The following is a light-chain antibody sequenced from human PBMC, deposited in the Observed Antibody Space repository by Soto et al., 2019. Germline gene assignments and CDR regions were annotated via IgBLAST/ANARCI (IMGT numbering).Light chain of an antibody. CDR2: DAS. J-gene: IGKJ2*01. V-gene: IGKV3-20*01. CDR3: QQYGGSPPGYV. Sequence: EIVLSQSPGTLSLSPGERATLSCRASQRVSASYLAWYQQKPGQSPGLLIYDASSRATGIPDRFSGNGSGTDFTLTINSLEPEDFAVYFCQQYGGSPPGYVFGQGTKLEIK. CDR1: QRVSASY.